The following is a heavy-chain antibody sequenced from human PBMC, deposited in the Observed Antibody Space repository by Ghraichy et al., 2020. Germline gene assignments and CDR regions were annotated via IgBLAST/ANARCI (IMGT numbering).Heavy chain of an antibody. CDR3: STVMITFGGVILPTDQ. J-gene: IGHJ4*02. D-gene: IGHD3-16*01. CDR2: IYDSGSA. Sequence: SETLSLTCSVSGGPISSGDYYWSWIRQHPGKGLEWIGFIYDSGSAYYNPSLKSRTTISLDTSKNQFSLTLTSVTAADTAVYFCSTVMITFGGVILPTDQWGQGALVTVSS. V-gene: IGHV4-31*03. CDR1: GGPISSGDYY.